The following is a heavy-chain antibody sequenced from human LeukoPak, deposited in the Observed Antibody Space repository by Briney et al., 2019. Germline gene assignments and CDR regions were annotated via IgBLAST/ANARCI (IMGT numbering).Heavy chain of an antibody. CDR3: AREPNCCSSTSCYLLNWFDP. J-gene: IGHJ5*02. CDR2: IYTSGST. CDR1: GGSISSGSYY. V-gene: IGHV4-61*02. Sequence: PSQTLSLTCTVSGGSISSGSYYWSWIRQPAGKGLEWIGRIYTSGSTNYNPSLKSRVTISVDTSKNQFSLKLSSVTAADTAVYYCAREPNCCSSTSCYLLNWFDPWGQGTLVTVSS. D-gene: IGHD2-2*01.